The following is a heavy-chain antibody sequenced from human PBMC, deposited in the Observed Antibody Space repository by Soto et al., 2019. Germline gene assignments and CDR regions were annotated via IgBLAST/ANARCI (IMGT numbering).Heavy chain of an antibody. J-gene: IGHJ6*02. CDR1: GFLFSDFG. CDR2: ISYDGSSQ. D-gene: IGHD2-2*02. V-gene: IGHV3-30*03. Sequence: QVQMVESGGGVVQPGRSLRLTCSASGFLFSDFGMHWVRQAPGKGLEWVAVISYDGSSQYYAESVKGRFTISRDDSDHTLHLQMTSLRPDNTAVYHCARAGYCTRGNCYNYYSYGIDVWGQGTTVTVSS. CDR3: ARAGYCTRGNCYNYYSYGIDV.